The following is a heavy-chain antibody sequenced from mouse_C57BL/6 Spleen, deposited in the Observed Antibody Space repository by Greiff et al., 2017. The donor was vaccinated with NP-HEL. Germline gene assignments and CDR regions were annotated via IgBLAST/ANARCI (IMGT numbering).Heavy chain of an antibody. CDR1: GFTFSSYG. CDR2: ISSGGSYT. D-gene: IGHD1-1*01. Sequence: EVQRVESGGDLVKPGGSLKLSCAASGFTFSSYGMSWVRQTPDKRLEWVATISSGGSYTYYPDSVKGRFTISRDNAKNTLYLQMSSLKSEDTAMYYCARPYGSSSYYAMDYWGQGTSVTVSS. V-gene: IGHV5-6*01. J-gene: IGHJ4*01. CDR3: ARPYGSSSYYAMDY.